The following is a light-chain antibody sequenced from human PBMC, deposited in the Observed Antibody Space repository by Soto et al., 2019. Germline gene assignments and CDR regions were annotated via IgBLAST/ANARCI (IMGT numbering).Light chain of an antibody. J-gene: IGKJ1*01. CDR2: DAS. V-gene: IGKV3-11*01. Sequence: IVLTQSPATLSLSPGERATLSCRASQSVSSYLAWYQQKPGQAPRLLIYDASNRATGIPARFSGSGSGTDFTLTISSLEPEDLAVYYCHQRSNWPPTFGQGTKVDIK. CDR1: QSVSSY. CDR3: HQRSNWPPT.